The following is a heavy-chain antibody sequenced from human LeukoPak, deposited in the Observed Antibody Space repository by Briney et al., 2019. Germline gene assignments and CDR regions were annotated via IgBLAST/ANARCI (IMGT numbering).Heavy chain of an antibody. V-gene: IGHV3-7*01. CDR1: GFTFSSSW. CDR3: ARAKGYFDY. J-gene: IGHJ4*02. CDR2: IKQDGSEK. Sequence: PGMSLRLSCAASGFTFSSSWMSWVRRTPGKGLEWVANIKQDGSEKYYVDSLKGRFTISRDNAKNSLYLQMSSLRAEDTAVYYCARAKGYFDYWGQGTLVTVSS.